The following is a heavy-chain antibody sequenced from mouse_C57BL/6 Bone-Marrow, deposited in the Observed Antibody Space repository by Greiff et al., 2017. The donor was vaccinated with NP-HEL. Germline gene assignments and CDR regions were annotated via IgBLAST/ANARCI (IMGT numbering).Heavy chain of an antibody. CDR2: IRSKSNNYAT. CDR3: AELGNYFDY. Sequence: EVNVVESGGGLVQPKGSLKLSCAASGFSFNTYAMNWVRQALGKGLEWVARIRSKSNNYATYYADSVKDRFTISRDDSESMLYLQMNNLKTEDTAMYYCAELGNYFDYWGQGTTLTVSS. V-gene: IGHV10-1*01. J-gene: IGHJ2*01. D-gene: IGHD4-1*01. CDR1: GFSFNTYA.